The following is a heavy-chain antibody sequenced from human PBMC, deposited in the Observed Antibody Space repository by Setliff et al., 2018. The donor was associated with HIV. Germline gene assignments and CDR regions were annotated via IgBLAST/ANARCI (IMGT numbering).Heavy chain of an antibody. V-gene: IGHV4-31*03. D-gene: IGHD3-10*01. J-gene: IGHJ6*03. CDR2: IYYSGST. CDR1: GDSLSSDYYY. CDR3: ARVGASGVPSTMDYYYYMDV. Sequence: PSETLSLTCTVSGDSLSSDYYYWTWIRQHPEKGLEWIGYIYYSGSTLYNPSLRSRLSMSVDTSKNQFSLELSSVTAADTAVYYCARVGASGVPSTMDYYYYMDVWGKGTTVSVS.